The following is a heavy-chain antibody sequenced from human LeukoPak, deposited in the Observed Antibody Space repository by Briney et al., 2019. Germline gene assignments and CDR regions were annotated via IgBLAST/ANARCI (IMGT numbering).Heavy chain of an antibody. V-gene: IGHV1-46*01. CDR1: GFTFTSRG. Sequence: ASVKVSCKTSGFTFTSRGTSWVRQAPGQGLEWMGIINPSGGSTSYAQKFQGRVTMTRDTSTSTVYMELSSLRSEDTAVYYCAKDRDIILIGHGMDVWGQGTTVTVSS. CDR3: AKDRDIILIGHGMDV. CDR2: INPSGGST. J-gene: IGHJ6*02. D-gene: IGHD3-10*01.